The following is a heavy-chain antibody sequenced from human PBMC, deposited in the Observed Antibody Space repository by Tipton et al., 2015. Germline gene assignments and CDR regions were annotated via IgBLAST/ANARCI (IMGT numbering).Heavy chain of an antibody. Sequence: TLSLTCAVSAYSISSDYFWGWIRQPPGKGLEWIGSISHSGNTYYNPSLKSRVTMSRDTSKNQFSLKLTSVTAAGTAVYYCARARGRHGGLFDSWGQGILVTVSS. CDR2: ISHSGNT. CDR1: AYSISSDYF. V-gene: IGHV4-38-2*01. D-gene: IGHD4-23*01. CDR3: ARARGRHGGLFDS. J-gene: IGHJ4*02.